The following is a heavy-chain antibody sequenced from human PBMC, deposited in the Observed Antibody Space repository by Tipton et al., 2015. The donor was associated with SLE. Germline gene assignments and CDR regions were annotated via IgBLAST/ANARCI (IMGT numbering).Heavy chain of an antibody. Sequence: SLRLSCAASGFTFWTYGMHWVRQAPGKGLEWVAVVWYDGKNKDYADSVKGRFTISRDNSKNTLYLQMNSLRAEDTAVYYCAKDLPGCYWGQGTLVTVSS. CDR3: AKDLPGCY. J-gene: IGHJ4*02. CDR1: GFTFWTYG. D-gene: IGHD6-19*01. V-gene: IGHV3-33*06. CDR2: VWYDGKNK.